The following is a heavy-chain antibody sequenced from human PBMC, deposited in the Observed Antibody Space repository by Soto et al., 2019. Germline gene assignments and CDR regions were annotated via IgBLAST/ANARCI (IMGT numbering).Heavy chain of an antibody. V-gene: IGHV3-21*01. CDR3: ARLGPNCSSTSCYAEDY. D-gene: IGHD2-2*01. CDR2: ISSSSSYI. CDR1: GFTFSSYS. J-gene: IGHJ4*02. Sequence: GGSLRLSCAASGFTFSSYSMNWVRQAPGKGLEWVSSISSSSSYIYYADSVKGRFTISRDNAKNSLYLQMNSLRAEDTAVYYCARLGPNCSSTSCYAEDYWGQGTLVTVSS.